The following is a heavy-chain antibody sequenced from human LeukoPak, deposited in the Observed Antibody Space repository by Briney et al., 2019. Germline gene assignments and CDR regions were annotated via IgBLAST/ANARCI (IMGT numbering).Heavy chain of an antibody. V-gene: IGHV4-39*07. CDR3: ARDRGTWNDDGFDY. J-gene: IGHJ4*02. D-gene: IGHD1-1*01. CDR2: IFYSGST. CDR1: GGSISTSSYY. Sequence: PSETLSLTCTVSGGSISTSSYYWGWVRQPPGKGLEWIGNIFYSGSTYYSPSLKSRVTMSVDTSKNQFSLKLSSVTAADTAVYYCARDRGTWNDDGFDYWGQGTLVTVSS.